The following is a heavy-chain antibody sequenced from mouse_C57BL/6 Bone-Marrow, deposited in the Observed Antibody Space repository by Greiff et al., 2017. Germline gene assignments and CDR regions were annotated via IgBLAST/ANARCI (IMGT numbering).Heavy chain of an antibody. Sequence: VQLQQSGAELVKPGASVKMSCKASGYTFTSYWITWVKQRPGQGLEWIGDIYPTSGRTKYNEKFKSKAILTVDTSSNTAYMQLSSLTSEDSAVFYCARSGPLGRSFDYWGQGTTLTVSS. CDR1: GYTFTSYW. CDR2: IYPTSGRT. J-gene: IGHJ2*01. CDR3: ARSGPLGRSFDY. D-gene: IGHD4-1*01. V-gene: IGHV1-55*01.